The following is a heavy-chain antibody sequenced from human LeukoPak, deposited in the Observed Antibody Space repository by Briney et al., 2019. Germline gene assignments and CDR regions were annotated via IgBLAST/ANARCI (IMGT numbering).Heavy chain of an antibody. Sequence: ASVKVSCKASGYTFTGYYMHWVRQAPGQGLEWMGWINPNSGGTNYAQKFQGRVTTTRDTSISTAYMELSRLRSDDTAVYYCARASGYSSGCPDYWGQGTLVTVSS. CDR3: ARASGYSSGCPDY. CDR1: GYTFTGYY. CDR2: INPNSGGT. V-gene: IGHV1-2*02. D-gene: IGHD6-19*01. J-gene: IGHJ4*02.